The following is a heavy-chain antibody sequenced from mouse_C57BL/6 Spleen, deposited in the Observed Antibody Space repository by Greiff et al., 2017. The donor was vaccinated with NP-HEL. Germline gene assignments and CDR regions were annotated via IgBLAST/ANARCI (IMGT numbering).Heavy chain of an antibody. CDR3: ARDYGSSFHWYFDV. CDR1: GYTFTSYW. CDR2: IHPNSGST. V-gene: IGHV1-64*01. D-gene: IGHD1-1*01. Sequence: QVQLQQPGAELVKPGASVKLSCKASGYTFTSYWMHWVKQRPGQGLEWIGMIHPNSGSTNYNEKFKSKATLTVDKSSSTAYMQLSSLTSEESAVYYCARDYGSSFHWYFDVWGTGTTVTVSS. J-gene: IGHJ1*03.